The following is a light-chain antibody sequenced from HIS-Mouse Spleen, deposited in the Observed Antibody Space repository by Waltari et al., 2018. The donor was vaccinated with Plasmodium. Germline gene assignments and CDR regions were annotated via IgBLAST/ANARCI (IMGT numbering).Light chain of an antibody. CDR2: DAS. V-gene: IGKV3-11*01. CDR1: QSVSSY. CDR3: QQRSNWPRVLT. Sequence: IVLTQSPATLSLSPGERATLSSRASQSVSSYLAWYQQKPGQAPRLLIYDASNRATGIPARFSGSGSGTDVTLTISSLEPEDFAVYYCQQRSNWPRVLTFGGGTKVEIK. J-gene: IGKJ4*01.